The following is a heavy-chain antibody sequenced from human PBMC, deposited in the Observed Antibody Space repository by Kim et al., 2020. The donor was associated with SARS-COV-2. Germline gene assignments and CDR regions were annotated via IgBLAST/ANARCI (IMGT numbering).Heavy chain of an antibody. D-gene: IGHD3-9*01. CDR2: IYYSGST. V-gene: IGHV4-31*03. CDR1: GGSISSGGYY. CDR3: ARGGVLRYFDLDYYYYGMDV. Sequence: SETLSLTCTVSGGSISSGGYYWSWIRQHPGKGLEWIGYIYYSGSTYYNPSLKSRVTISVDTSKNQFSLKLSSVTAADTAVYYCARGGVLRYFDLDYYYYGMDVPGQGTTVTVSS. J-gene: IGHJ6*02.